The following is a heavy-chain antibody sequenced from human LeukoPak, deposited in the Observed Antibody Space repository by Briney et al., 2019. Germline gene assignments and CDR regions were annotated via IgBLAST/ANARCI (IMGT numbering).Heavy chain of an antibody. CDR2: INHSGST. CDR3: ARRKNYYGSGSYYTPPPTRFDP. J-gene: IGHJ5*02. V-gene: IGHV4-34*01. D-gene: IGHD3-10*01. CDR1: GGSFSGYY. Sequence: SETLSLTCAVYGGSFSGYYWSWIRQPPGKGLEWIGEINHSGSTNYNPSLKSRVTISVDTSKNQFSLKLSSVTAADTAVYYCARRKNYYGSGSYYTPPPTRFDPWGQGTLVTVSS.